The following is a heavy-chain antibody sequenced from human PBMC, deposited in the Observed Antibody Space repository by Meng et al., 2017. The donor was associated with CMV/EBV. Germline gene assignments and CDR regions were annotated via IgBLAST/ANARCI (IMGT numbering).Heavy chain of an antibody. CDR3: AKFLTDSPDDAFDI. CDR1: GFTFRRYD. J-gene: IGHJ3*02. CDR2: IENDGTNK. D-gene: IGHD3-9*01. V-gene: IGHV3-30*02. Sequence: GGSLRLSCAASGFTFRRYDIHWVRQAPGKGLEWVAFIENDGTNKKSADSVKGRFIISRDNSKKTLYLQMNSLRAEDTAVYYCAKFLTDSPDDAFDIWGQGTMVTVSS.